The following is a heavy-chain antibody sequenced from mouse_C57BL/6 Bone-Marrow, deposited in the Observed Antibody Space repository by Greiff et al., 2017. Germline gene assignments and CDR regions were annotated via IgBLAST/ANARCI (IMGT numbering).Heavy chain of an antibody. V-gene: IGHV1-22*01. Sequence: EVQLQESGPELVKPGASVKMSCKASGYTFTDYNMHWVKQSHGKSLEWIGYINPNNGGTSYNQKFKGKATLTVNKSSSTAYMELRSLTSEDSAVYYCARSYYLHYYAMDYWGQGTSVTVSS. CDR3: ARSYYLHYYAMDY. CDR2: INPNNGGT. D-gene: IGHD2-10*01. CDR1: GYTFTDYN. J-gene: IGHJ4*01.